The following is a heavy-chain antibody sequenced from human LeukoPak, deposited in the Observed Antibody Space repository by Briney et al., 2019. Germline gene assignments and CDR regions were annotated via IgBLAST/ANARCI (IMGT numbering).Heavy chain of an antibody. Sequence: GGSLRLSCAASGFTFSSYSMNWVRQAPGKGLEWVSSISSSSSYIYYADSVKGRLTISRDNAKNSLYLQMNSLRAEDTAVYYCARDGSGGGYINFDYWGQGTLVTVSS. CDR1: GFTFSSYS. CDR3: ARDGSGGGYINFDY. CDR2: ISSSSSYI. J-gene: IGHJ4*02. D-gene: IGHD3-16*01. V-gene: IGHV3-21*01.